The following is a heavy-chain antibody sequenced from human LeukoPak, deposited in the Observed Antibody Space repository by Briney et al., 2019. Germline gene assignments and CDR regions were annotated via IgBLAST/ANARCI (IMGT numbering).Heavy chain of an antibody. CDR3: AREPEFDSSGYFDY. CDR1: GFTSSSYS. D-gene: IGHD3-22*01. CDR2: ISSSSSYI. V-gene: IGHV3-21*01. J-gene: IGHJ4*02. Sequence: GGTLRLSCAASGFTSSSYSMNWVRKAPGKGLEWVSSISSSSSYIYYADSVKGRFTISRDNAKNSLYLQMNSLRAEDTAVYYCAREPEFDSSGYFDYWGQGTLVTVSS.